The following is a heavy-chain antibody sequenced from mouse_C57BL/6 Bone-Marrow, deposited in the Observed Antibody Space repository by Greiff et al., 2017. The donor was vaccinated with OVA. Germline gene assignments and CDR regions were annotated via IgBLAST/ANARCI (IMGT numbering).Heavy chain of an antibody. V-gene: IGHV7-3*01. J-gene: IGHJ2*01. CDR2: IRNKPNGSTT. CDR3: ARYKGRVAVDYFDY. D-gene: IGHD1-1*01. Sequence: EVQVVESGGGLVQPGDSLSLSCAASGFTFTNYYMSWVRQPPGKALEWLAFIRNKPNGSTTEYSASVKGRFTISRDNSQSILYLQMNALRAEDSATYYCARYKGRVAVDYFDYWGQGTALTGSS. CDR1: GFTFTNYY.